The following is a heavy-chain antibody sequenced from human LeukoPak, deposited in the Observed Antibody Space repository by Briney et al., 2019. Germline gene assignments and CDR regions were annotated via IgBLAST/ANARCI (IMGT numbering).Heavy chain of an antibody. CDR3: ARDRRDYYDSSGPFDY. J-gene: IGHJ4*02. V-gene: IGHV3-66*02. CDR2: IYSGGST. CDR1: GFTFSSNY. Sequence: GGSLRLSCAASGFTFSSNYMSWVRQAPGKGLEWVSVIYSGGSTYYADSVKGRFTISRDNSKNTLYLQMNSLRAEDTAVYYCARDRRDYYDSSGPFDYWGQGTLVTVSS. D-gene: IGHD3-22*01.